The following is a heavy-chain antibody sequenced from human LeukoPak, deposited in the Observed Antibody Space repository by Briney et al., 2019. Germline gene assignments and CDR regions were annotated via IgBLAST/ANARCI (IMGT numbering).Heavy chain of an antibody. D-gene: IGHD4-23*01. CDR2: IKSDGSSS. V-gene: IGHV3-74*01. CDR1: GFTFSSYFW. CDR3: VRDLDLGGYSSFEY. Sequence: GGSLRLSCAASGFTFSSYFWMHWVRQAPGKGLVWVSRIKSDGSSSTYADSVKGRFTISRDNAKNSLYLQMNTLRAEDTAVYYCVRDLDLGGYSSFEYWGQGTLVTVSS. J-gene: IGHJ4*02.